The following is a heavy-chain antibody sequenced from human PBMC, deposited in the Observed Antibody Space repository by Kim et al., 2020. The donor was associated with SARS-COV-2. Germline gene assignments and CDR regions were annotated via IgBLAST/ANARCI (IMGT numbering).Heavy chain of an antibody. V-gene: IGHV3-30*03. CDR2: ISYDGSNK. D-gene: IGHD1-26*01. CDR3: VVEGSYYVNDAFDI. Sequence: GGSLRLSCAASGFTFSSYGMHWVRQAPGKGLEWVAVISYDGSNKYYADSVKGRFTISRDNSKNTLYLQMNSLRAEDTAVYYCVVEGSYYVNDAFDIWGQGTMVTVSS. J-gene: IGHJ3*02. CDR1: GFTFSSYG.